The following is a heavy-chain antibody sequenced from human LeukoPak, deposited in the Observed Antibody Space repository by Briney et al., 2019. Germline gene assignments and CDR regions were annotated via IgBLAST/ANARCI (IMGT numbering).Heavy chain of an antibody. V-gene: IGHV1-8*01. D-gene: IGHD3-10*01. CDR3: AKYGSGSYWYYFDY. CDR2: MNPNSGNT. CDR1: GYAFTNYD. J-gene: IGHJ4*02. Sequence: ASVKVSCKASGYAFTNYDINWVRQATGQGLEWMGWMNPNSGNTGYAQKFQGRVTITADKSTSTAYMELSSLRSEDTAVYYCAKYGSGSYWYYFDYWGQGTLVTVSS.